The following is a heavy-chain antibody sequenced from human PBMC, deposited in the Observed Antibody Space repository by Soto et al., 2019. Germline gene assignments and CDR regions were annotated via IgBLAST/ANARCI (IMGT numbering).Heavy chain of an antibody. J-gene: IGHJ4*02. V-gene: IGHV3-7*01. D-gene: IGHD3-10*01. CDR3: ASPVMGRGGIGY. CDR2: IKEDGSEK. Sequence: EVQLVESGGGLVQPGGSLRLSCAASGFSFSNQWMSWVRQAPGKGLEWVANIKEDGSEKYYVDPVKGRFTISRDNAKNSLYLQMNGLRAEDTAVYYCASPVMGRGGIGYWGQGTLVTVSS. CDR1: GFSFSNQW.